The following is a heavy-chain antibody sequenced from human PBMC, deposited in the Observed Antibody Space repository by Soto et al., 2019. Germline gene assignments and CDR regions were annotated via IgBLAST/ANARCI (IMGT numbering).Heavy chain of an antibody. CDR1: EGTRSTFG. J-gene: IGHJ5*02. CDR2: IIPLYGTR. Sequence: VQMAQSGAEVRKPGSSVKVSSKAAEGTRSTFGISWVRQVPGQGLEWMGSIIPLYGTRNYAQRFRGRVTFIADDSTNMVYMELMSLRSDDTAIYYCARDIPTYYDSSYDWSDPWGQGVLVTVSS. V-gene: IGHV1-69*01. D-gene: IGHD3-16*01. CDR3: ARDIPTYYDSSYDWSDP.